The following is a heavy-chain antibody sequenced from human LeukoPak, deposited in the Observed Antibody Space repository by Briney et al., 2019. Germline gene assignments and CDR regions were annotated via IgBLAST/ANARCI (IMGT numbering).Heavy chain of an antibody. V-gene: IGHV1-69*05. Sequence: SVKVSCKASGGTFISYAISWVRQPPGQGLEWMGRIIPIFGTANYAQKFQGRVTSTTDESTSTAYMELSSLRSEDTAVYYCATNYDSSGYYGYWGQGTLVTVSS. CDR3: ATNYDSSGYYGY. J-gene: IGHJ4*02. D-gene: IGHD3-22*01. CDR2: IIPIFGTA. CDR1: GGTFISYA.